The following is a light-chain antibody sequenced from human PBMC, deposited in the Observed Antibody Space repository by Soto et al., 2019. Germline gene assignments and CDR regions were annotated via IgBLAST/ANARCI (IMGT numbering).Light chain of an antibody. J-gene: IGKJ5*01. V-gene: IGKV3-11*01. Sequence: EILLTQSPATLSLSPGERATLSCRASKSVSSYLAWYQQKPGQASRLLIYDASNRATGIPARFSGSGSGTDFTLTISGLEPEDFAVYYCQQRSNWPPITFGQGTRLEIK. CDR3: QQRSNWPPIT. CDR2: DAS. CDR1: KSVSSY.